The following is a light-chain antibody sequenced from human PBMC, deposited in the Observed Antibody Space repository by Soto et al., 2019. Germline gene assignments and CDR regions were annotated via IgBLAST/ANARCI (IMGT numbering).Light chain of an antibody. CDR2: AAS. CDR1: QGVSSY. J-gene: IGKJ3*01. V-gene: IGKV3-20*01. Sequence: EIVLTQSPGTLSLSPGERATLSCRASQGVSSYLAWYQQKPGQAPRLLIYAASSRATGIPDRFSGSGSGTDFTLTISRLEPEDFAVYYCQQYRSSPRTFGPGTEVDIK. CDR3: QQYRSSPRT.